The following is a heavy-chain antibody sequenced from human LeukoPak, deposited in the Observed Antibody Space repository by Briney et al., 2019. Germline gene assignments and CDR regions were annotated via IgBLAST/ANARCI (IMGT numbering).Heavy chain of an antibody. V-gene: IGHV3-21*01. CDR3: AADCSSTSWRAY. CDR2: ISSSSSYI. Sequence: GGSLRLSCAASGFTFSSYAMHWVRQAPGKALEGVSSISSSSSYIYYADSVKGRFTISRDNAKNSLYLQMNSLRAEDTAVYYCAADCSSTSWRAYWGQGTLVTVSS. J-gene: IGHJ4*02. D-gene: IGHD2-2*01. CDR1: GFTFSSYA.